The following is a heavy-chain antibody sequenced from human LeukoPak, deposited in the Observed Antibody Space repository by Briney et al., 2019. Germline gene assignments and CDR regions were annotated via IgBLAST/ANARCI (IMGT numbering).Heavy chain of an antibody. CDR3: ARDPPYDFWSGYYDSFDY. V-gene: IGHV3-74*01. Sequence: PGGSLRLSCAASGFTSSSYWMHWVRQAPGKGLVLVSRINSDGSSTSYADSVKGRFTISRDNAKNTLYLQMNSLRAEDTAVYYCARDPPYDFWSGYYDSFDYWGQGTLVTVSS. D-gene: IGHD3-3*01. CDR1: GFTSSSYW. CDR2: INSDGSST. J-gene: IGHJ4*02.